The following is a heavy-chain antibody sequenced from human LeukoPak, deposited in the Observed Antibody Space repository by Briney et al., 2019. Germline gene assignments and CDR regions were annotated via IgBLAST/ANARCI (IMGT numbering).Heavy chain of an antibody. J-gene: IGHJ4*02. V-gene: IGHV3-23*01. D-gene: IGHD3-22*01. Sequence: GGSLRLSCAASGFTFSSYGMHWVRQAPGKGLEWVSGISSSGGSPYYADSVQGRFTISRDNSKNTLFLQMTGLRAEDTAVYYCADLGTTYYYDRSTYWGQGTLVAVSS. CDR3: ADLGTTYYYDRSTY. CDR2: ISSSGGSP. CDR1: GFTFSSYG.